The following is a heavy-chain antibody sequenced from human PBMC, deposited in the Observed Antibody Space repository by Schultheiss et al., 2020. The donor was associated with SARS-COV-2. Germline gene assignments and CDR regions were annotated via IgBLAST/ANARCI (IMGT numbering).Heavy chain of an antibody. V-gene: IGHV3-30*03. CDR1: GFTFSSYG. J-gene: IGHJ4*02. Sequence: GESLKISCAASGFTFSSYGMHWVRQAPGKGLEWVAVISYDGSNKYYADSVKGRFTISRDNSKNTLYLQMNSLRAEDTAVYYCKGHEGFEYWGQGTLVTVSS. CDR2: ISYDGSNK. CDR3: KGHEGFEY.